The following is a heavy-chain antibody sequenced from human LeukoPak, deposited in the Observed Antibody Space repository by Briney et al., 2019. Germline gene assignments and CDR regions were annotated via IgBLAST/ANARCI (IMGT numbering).Heavy chain of an antibody. Sequence: GGSLRLSCAASGFTFNIYWMSWVRQAPGKGLEWVANINQDGSEKDYVDSVKGRFTISRDNAKNSLYLQMNSLRAEDTALYYCASSYYYDGDYWGQGTLVTVSS. V-gene: IGHV3-7*01. CDR3: ASSYYYDGDY. CDR1: GFTFNIYW. J-gene: IGHJ4*02. D-gene: IGHD3-22*01. CDR2: INQDGSEK.